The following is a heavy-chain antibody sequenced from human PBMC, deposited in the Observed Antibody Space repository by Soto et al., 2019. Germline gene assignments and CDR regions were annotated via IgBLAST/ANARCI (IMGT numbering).Heavy chain of an antibody. D-gene: IGHD3-16*02. CDR1: GYTFTSYA. Sequence: ASVKVSCKASGYTFTSYAMHWVRQAPGQRLEWMGWINAGNGNTKYSQKFQGRVTITRDTSASTAYMELSSLRSEDTAVYYCARNTPSLVSMDVWGKGTTVTAPQ. V-gene: IGHV1-3*01. CDR2: INAGNGNT. CDR3: ARNTPSLVSMDV. J-gene: IGHJ6*04.